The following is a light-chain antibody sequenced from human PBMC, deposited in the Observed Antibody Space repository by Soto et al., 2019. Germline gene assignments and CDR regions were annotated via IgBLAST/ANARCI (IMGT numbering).Light chain of an antibody. CDR2: DAS. Sequence: EIVLTQSPATLSLSPGGRATLSCRASQSLNNYLGWYQQKPGQAPRLLISDASNRATGIPARFSGSGSGTDFTLTISRLEPEDFAVYYCQQYDTSPPTFGQGTKVDIK. CDR1: QSLNNY. J-gene: IGKJ2*01. V-gene: IGKV3-11*01. CDR3: QQYDTSPPT.